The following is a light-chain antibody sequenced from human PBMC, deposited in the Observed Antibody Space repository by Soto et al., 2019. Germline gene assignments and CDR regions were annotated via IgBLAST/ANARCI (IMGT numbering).Light chain of an antibody. CDR1: QTVNSN. CDR3: QEYNNWPPWT. CDR2: GAS. Sequence: EIVLTQSPATLSVSPGERATLSCRASQTVNSNLAWYQQRSGQAPRLLIYGASTRASGIPARFSGSRSGTDFTLTISSLQREDVGVYYCQEYNNWPPWTFGQGTKVEI. J-gene: IGKJ1*01. V-gene: IGKV3-15*01.